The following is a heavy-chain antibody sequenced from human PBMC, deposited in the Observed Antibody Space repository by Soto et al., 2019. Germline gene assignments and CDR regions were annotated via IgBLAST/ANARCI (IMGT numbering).Heavy chain of an antibody. CDR2: LNQDGSDK. D-gene: IGHD6-13*01. V-gene: IGHV3-7*01. Sequence: GGSLRLSCAASGFTLSSYWMSWVRQAPGKGLEWVAKLNQDGSDKYYVASVKGRFTISRDNAKNSLYLQMNSLRAEDTALYYCARRSGSSWSTFDIWGQGTMVTVSS. CDR1: GFTLSSYW. J-gene: IGHJ3*02. CDR3: ARRSGSSWSTFDI.